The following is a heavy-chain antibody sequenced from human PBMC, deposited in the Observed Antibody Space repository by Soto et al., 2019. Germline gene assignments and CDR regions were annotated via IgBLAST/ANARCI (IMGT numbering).Heavy chain of an antibody. CDR1: GFPFSTTD. V-gene: IGHV3-23*01. CDR2: IDGSGVTR. Sequence: EFQVMQSGGGFVQPGGSLRLACAASGFPFSTTDMSWVRQAPGKGLEWVSTIDGSGVTRYYADSVRGRFTISRDNSKNTVYLQMDGLRVDDTAFYYCAKNSGWFNTWGQGDLVIVSS. D-gene: IGHD3-10*01. CDR3: AKNSGWFNT. J-gene: IGHJ5*02.